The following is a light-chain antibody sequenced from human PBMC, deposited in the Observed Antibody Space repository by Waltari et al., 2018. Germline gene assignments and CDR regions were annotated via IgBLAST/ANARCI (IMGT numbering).Light chain of an antibody. Sequence: QSVLTQPPSASGTPGQRVTISCSGGTSNIGRNHVKWYQHLPGTAPKLLIHSNDERPSGVPDRFSGSKSGTSASLAISGLQSEDEVDYFCATWDDSLGGPVFGGGTKLTVL. V-gene: IGLV1-44*01. J-gene: IGLJ3*02. CDR3: ATWDDSLGGPV. CDR1: TSNIGRNH. CDR2: SND.